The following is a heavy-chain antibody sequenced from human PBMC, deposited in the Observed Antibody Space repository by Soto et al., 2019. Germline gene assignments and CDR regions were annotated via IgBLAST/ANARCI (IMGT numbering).Heavy chain of an antibody. V-gene: IGHV3-48*02. J-gene: IGHJ3*02. CDR3: SRSCSSNSFYPRGIDAFDI. Sequence: EVQLVESGGGLVQPGGSLRLSCAASGFAFISYSMNWVRLAPGKGQERESAISSRSSTIYYTDSVKGRFTISRDKAKSSLYLQMNSLRDEDTAVYYCSRSCSSNSFYPRGIDAFDIWGHGTMVTVSS. CDR2: ISSRSSTI. D-gene: IGHD2-2*01. CDR1: GFAFISYS.